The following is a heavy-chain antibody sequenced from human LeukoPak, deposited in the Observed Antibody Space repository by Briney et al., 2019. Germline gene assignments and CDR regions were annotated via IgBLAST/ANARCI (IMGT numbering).Heavy chain of an antibody. J-gene: IGHJ6*03. V-gene: IGHV4-59*13. CDR2: IYYSGST. CDR3: ARLGDYDFWSGYYYYYYMDV. CDR1: GGSISRYH. D-gene: IGHD3-3*01. Sequence: SETLSLTCTVSGGSISRYHWSWIRQPAGNVREWIGYIYYSGSTNLNPSLKSRVTISVDTSKNQFSLKMSSVTAADTAVYYCARLGDYDFWSGYYYYYYMDVWGKGTTVTVSS.